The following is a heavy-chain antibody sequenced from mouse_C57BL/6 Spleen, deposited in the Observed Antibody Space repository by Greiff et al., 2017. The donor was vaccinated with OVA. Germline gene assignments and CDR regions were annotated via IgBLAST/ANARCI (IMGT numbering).Heavy chain of an antibody. V-gene: IGHV1-61*01. J-gene: IGHJ3*01. CDR1: GYTFTSYW. CDR2: IYTSDSET. Sequence: VQLQQPGAELVRPGSSVKLSCKASGYTFTSYWMDWVKQRPGQGLEWIGNIYTSDSETHYNQKFKDKATLTVDKSSSTAYMQLSSLTSEDSAVYYCARDYGSSYGFAYWGQGTLVTVSA. CDR3: ARDYGSSYGFAY. D-gene: IGHD1-1*01.